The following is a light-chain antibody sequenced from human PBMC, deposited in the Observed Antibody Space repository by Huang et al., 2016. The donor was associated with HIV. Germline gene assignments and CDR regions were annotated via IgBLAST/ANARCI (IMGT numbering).Light chain of an antibody. CDR3: HHYGSSQT. Sequence: EIVLTQSPGTLSLSPGERATLSCRASQPVTTKSIAGFQQRPGQAPRLLIYVASNRLAGIPDRFSGSGSGTDFTLTISRLEPEDFAVYYCHHYGSSQTFGQGTRLEIK. CDR2: VAS. CDR1: QPVTTKS. J-gene: IGKJ1*01. V-gene: IGKV3-20*01.